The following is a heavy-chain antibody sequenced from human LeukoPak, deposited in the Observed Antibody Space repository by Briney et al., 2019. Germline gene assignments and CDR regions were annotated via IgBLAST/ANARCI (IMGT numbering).Heavy chain of an antibody. V-gene: IGHV1-18*01. Sequence: ASVKVSCKASGGTFSSYAISWVRQAPGQGLEWMGWISAHNGNTNYAQKLQGRVTMTTDTSTSTAYMELRSLRSDDTAVYYCARDAADTVRGGDYWGQGTLVTVSS. J-gene: IGHJ4*02. D-gene: IGHD5-18*01. CDR3: ARDAADTVRGGDY. CDR1: GGTFSSYA. CDR2: ISAHNGNT.